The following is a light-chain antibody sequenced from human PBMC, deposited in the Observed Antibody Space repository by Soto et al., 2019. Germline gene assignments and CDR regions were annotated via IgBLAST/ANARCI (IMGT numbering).Light chain of an antibody. CDR2: AAS. V-gene: IGKV1-12*01. J-gene: IGKJ5*01. Sequence: DIQMTQSPSSVSASVGDRVTITCRASQDISSWLAWYQQKLGKAPKLLIYAASSLQSGVPSRFSGSGSGTDFTLTISSLQPEDFATYYCQQANSFPITFGQGTRLEIK. CDR1: QDISSW. CDR3: QQANSFPIT.